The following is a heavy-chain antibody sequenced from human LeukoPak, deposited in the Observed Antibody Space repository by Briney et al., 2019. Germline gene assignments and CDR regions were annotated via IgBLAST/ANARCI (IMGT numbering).Heavy chain of an antibody. Sequence: GGSLRLSCAASEFTFFTYWMTWVRQAPGKGLEWLSGVSPPGGGIYYADSVKGRFTISRDDSKNTLSLQMNSLRVEDTAVYYCARDLAWGAFDYWGQGTLVTVSS. CDR3: ARDLAWGAFDY. CDR2: VSPPGGGI. CDR1: EFTFFTYW. V-gene: IGHV3-23*01. J-gene: IGHJ4*02. D-gene: IGHD7-27*01.